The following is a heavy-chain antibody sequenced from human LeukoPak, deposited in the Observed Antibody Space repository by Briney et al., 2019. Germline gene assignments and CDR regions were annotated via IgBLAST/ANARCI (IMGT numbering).Heavy chain of an antibody. V-gene: IGHV3-48*03. J-gene: IGHJ4*02. CDR3: ARPSLGYCSGGSCYSVYKYSYGRSLIY. D-gene: IGHD2-15*01. Sequence: GGSLRLSCAASGFTFSSYEMNWVRQAPGKGLEWVSYISSSGSTIYYADSVKGRFTISRDNAKNSLYLQMNSLRAEDTAVYYCARPSLGYCSGGSCYSVYKYSYGRSLIYWGQGTLVTVSS. CDR2: ISSSGSTI. CDR1: GFTFSSYE.